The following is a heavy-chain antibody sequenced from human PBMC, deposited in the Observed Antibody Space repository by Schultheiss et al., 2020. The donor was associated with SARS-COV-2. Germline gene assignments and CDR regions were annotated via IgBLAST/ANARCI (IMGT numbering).Heavy chain of an antibody. Sequence: SETLSLTCTVSGGSISSYYWSWIRQPPGKGLEWIGSIYYTGSTYYNPSLKSRVTISVDTSKNQFSLKLSSVTAADTAVYYCARGDCSSTSCPVHFDLWGRGTLVTVSS. CDR1: GGSISSYY. J-gene: IGHJ2*01. V-gene: IGHV4-59*12. CDR3: ARGDCSSTSCPVHFDL. CDR2: IYYTGST. D-gene: IGHD2-2*01.